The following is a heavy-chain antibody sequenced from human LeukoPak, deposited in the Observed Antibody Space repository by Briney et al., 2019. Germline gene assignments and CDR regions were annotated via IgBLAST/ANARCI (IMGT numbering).Heavy chain of an antibody. V-gene: IGHV4-39*07. Sequence: SETLSLTCTVSGGSISSSSYYWGWIRQPPGKGLEWIGSIYYSGSTYYNPSLKSRVTISVDTSKNQFSLKLSSVTAADTAVYYCARGAIKPGWFDPWGQGTLVTVSS. CDR2: IYYSGST. CDR1: GGSISSSSYY. CDR3: ARGAIKPGWFDP. J-gene: IGHJ5*02.